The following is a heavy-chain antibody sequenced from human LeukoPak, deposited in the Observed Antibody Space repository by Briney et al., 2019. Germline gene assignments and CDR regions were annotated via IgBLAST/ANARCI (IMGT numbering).Heavy chain of an antibody. CDR1: GYTFTSYG. J-gene: IGHJ4*02. D-gene: IGHD3-22*01. V-gene: IGHV1-18*01. Sequence: ASVKVSCKXSGYTFTSYGISWVRQAPGQGLEWMGWISAYNGNTNHAQKLQGRVTMTTDTSTSTAYMELRSLRSDDTAVHYCARVGGVYYYDSSGYYPDYWGQGTLVTVSS. CDR3: ARVGGVYYYDSSGYYPDY. CDR2: ISAYNGNT.